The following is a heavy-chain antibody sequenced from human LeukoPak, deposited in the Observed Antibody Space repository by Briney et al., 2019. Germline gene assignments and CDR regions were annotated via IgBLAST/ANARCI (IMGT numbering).Heavy chain of an antibody. V-gene: IGHV3-30*04. J-gene: IGHJ6*04. Sequence: GGSLRLSCAASGFIFRSYNMFWVRQAPGKGLDWVASISYDGSEKAYADSTTVRFTISRDKSNNTLYLEMNSLRGEDTAVYYCAIDRVAVNSTSRYGMDVWGKGTTVTVSS. CDR3: AIDRVAVNSTSRYGMDV. CDR1: GFIFRSYN. CDR2: ISYDGSEK. D-gene: IGHD6-13*01.